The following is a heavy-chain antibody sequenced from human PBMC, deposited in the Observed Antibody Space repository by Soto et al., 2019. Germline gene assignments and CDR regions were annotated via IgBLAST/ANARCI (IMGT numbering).Heavy chain of an antibody. CDR3: ARGGSSGYYYLDP. Sequence: KASETLSLTCTVSGGSISSYYWSWIRQPPGKGLEWIGYIYYSGSTNYNPSLKSRVTISVDTSKNQFSLKLSSVTAADTAVYYCARGGSSGYYYLDPWGQGTLVTVSS. V-gene: IGHV4-59*01. CDR1: GGSISSYY. D-gene: IGHD3-22*01. J-gene: IGHJ5*02. CDR2: IYYSGST.